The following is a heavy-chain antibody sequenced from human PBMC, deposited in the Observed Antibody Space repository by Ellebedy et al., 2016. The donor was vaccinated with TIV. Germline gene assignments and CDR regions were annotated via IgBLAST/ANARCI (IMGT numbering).Heavy chain of an antibody. V-gene: IGHV1-8*01. D-gene: IGHD3-16*01. CDR1: GYTFNTYD. J-gene: IGHJ4*02. Sequence: AASVKVSCKASGYTFNTYDINWVRQATGQGPEWMGWMSPNSGNTGYAQKFQGRVTMTRDTSIRTAYMELNSLRPDDTAVYYCGRGVDRGIDYWGQGTLVTVSS. CDR3: GRGVDRGIDY. CDR2: MSPNSGNT.